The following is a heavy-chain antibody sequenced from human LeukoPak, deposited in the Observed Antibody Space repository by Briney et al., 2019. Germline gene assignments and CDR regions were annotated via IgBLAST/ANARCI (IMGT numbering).Heavy chain of an antibody. CDR3: TRDQGGGVTTVTTPDY. Sequence: GGSLRLSCAASGFAVFSNYMNWVRQAPGKGLEWVSSISSCSSYIYYADSVKGRFTISRDNAKNSLYLQMNSLRTEDTAVYYCTRDQGGGVTTVTTPDYWGQGTLVTVSS. CDR1: GFAVFSNY. D-gene: IGHD4-17*01. CDR2: ISSCSSYI. V-gene: IGHV3-21*01. J-gene: IGHJ4*02.